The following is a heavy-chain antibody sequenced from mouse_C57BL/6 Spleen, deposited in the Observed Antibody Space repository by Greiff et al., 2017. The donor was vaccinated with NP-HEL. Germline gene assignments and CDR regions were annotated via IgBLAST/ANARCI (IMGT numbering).Heavy chain of an antibody. Sequence: QVQLQQSGAELVKPGASVKISCKASGYAFSSYWMNWVKQRPGTGLEWIGQIYPGDGDTNYNGKFKGKATLTADKSSSTAYMQLSSLTSEDSAVDLCARSTVVAEGMAMDYWGQGTSVTVSS. CDR1: GYAFSSYW. D-gene: IGHD1-1*01. CDR3: ARSTVVAEGMAMDY. V-gene: IGHV1-80*01. J-gene: IGHJ4*01. CDR2: IYPGDGDT.